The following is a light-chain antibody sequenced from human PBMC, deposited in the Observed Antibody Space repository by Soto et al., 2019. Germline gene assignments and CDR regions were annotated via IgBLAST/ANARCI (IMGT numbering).Light chain of an antibody. CDR3: QQRRYWPVT. CDR1: QSVSSY. J-gene: IGKJ1*01. V-gene: IGKV3-11*01. CDR2: DAS. Sequence: IVLTQSPATLSLSPGERATLSCRASQSVSSYFAWYQQKPGQAPRLLIYDASNRATGVPARFSGSGSGTDFTLTISSLEPEDFAVYYCQQRRYWPVTFGQGTKV.